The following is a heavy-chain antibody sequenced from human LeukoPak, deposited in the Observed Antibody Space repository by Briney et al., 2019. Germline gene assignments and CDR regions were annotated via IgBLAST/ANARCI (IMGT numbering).Heavy chain of an antibody. CDR1: GYTFTGYY. CDR2: INPNTGGT. J-gene: IGHJ4*02. Sequence: ASVKVSCKASGYTFTGYYIHWVRQAPGQGLEWMGWINPNTGGTNYAQRFQGRVTMTRDTSINTAYMELTRLTSDDTAVYYCATAPCSGGTCSMYHLDYWGQGTLVTVSS. V-gene: IGHV1-2*02. D-gene: IGHD2-15*01. CDR3: ATAPCSGGTCSMYHLDY.